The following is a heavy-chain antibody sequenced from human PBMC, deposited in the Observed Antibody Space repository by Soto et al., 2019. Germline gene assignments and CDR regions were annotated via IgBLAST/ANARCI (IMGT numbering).Heavy chain of an antibody. Sequence: GGSLRLSCAASGFTFSSYGMHWVRQAPGKGLEWVAVIWYDGSNKYYADSVKGRFTISRDNSKNTLYLQMNSLRAEDTAVYYCASDLSSPGDYVSGSSVYYYYYGMYGWGQATTVTV. J-gene: IGHJ6*02. CDR3: ASDLSSPGDYVSGSSVYYYYYGMYG. CDR1: GFTFSSYG. CDR2: IWYDGSNK. V-gene: IGHV3-33*01. D-gene: IGHD3-10*01.